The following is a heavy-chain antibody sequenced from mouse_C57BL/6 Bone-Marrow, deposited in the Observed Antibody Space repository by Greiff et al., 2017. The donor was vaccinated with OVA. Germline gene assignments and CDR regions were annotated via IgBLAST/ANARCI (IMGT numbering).Heavy chain of an antibody. CDR1: GYTFTSFW. V-gene: IGHV1-55*01. Sequence: QVQLQQPGAELVKPGASVKMSCKASGYTFTSFWITWVKQRPGQGLEWIGDIYPGSGSTNYNEKFKSKATLTVDTSSSTAYMQLSSLTSEDSAVYYCARSHYGSCYGDYWGQGTTLTVSS. D-gene: IGHD1-1*01. J-gene: IGHJ2*01. CDR2: IYPGSGST. CDR3: ARSHYGSCYGDY.